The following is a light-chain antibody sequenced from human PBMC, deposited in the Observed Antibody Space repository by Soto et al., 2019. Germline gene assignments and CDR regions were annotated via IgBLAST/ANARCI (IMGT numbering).Light chain of an antibody. CDR1: SGFFGRFSL. V-gene: IGLV2-23*01. J-gene: IGLJ1*01. Sequence: QSVLAQPASVSVSPGQSITISCTGTSGFFGRFSLVSWYQQHPGKAPKVMISEGHRRPSGVPDRFSGSKSGTTASLTISGLQAEDEADYLCCSHSGFNTPYVFASGTKVTVL. CDR2: EGH. CDR3: CSHSGFNTPYV.